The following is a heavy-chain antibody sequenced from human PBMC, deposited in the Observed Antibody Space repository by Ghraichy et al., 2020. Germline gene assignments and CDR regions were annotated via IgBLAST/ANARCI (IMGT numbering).Heavy chain of an antibody. J-gene: IGHJ4*02. V-gene: IGHV4-39*01. CDR1: GGSISRSTYY. Sequence: GSLRLSCTVSGGSISRSTYYWGWIRQPPGKGLEWIGSIYYSGSTFRNPSLKSRVTISVDTSKNQFSLRLTSVTAADTAVYYCARHAADSSWYSYYFDYWGQGILVTVSS. CDR3: ARHAADSSWYSYYFDY. CDR2: IYYSGST. D-gene: IGHD6-13*01.